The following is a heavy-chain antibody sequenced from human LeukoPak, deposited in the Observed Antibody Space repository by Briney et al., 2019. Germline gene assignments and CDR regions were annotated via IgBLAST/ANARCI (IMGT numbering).Heavy chain of an antibody. Sequence: SETLSLTCAVYDGSFSGYYWSWIRQPPGKGLEWIGRIYTSGSTNYNPSLKSRVTMSVDTSKNQFSLKLSSVTAADTAVYYCARGGGDYMDYWGQGTLVTVSS. J-gene: IGHJ4*02. V-gene: IGHV4-59*10. D-gene: IGHD3-16*01. CDR2: IYTSGST. CDR1: DGSFSGYY. CDR3: ARGGGDYMDY.